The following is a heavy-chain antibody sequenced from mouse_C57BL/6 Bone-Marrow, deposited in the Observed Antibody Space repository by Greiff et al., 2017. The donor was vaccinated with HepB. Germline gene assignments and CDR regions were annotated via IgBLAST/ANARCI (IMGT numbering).Heavy chain of an antibody. Sequence: EVKLVESGGGLVQPGESLKLSCESNEYEFPSHDMSWVRKTPEKRLELVAAINSDGGSTYYPDTMERRFIISRDNTKKTLYLQMSSLRSEDTALYYCARRGYGSRGDWYFDVWGTGTTVTVSS. D-gene: IGHD1-1*01. J-gene: IGHJ1*03. CDR3: ARRGYGSRGDWYFDV. CDR2: INSDGGST. V-gene: IGHV5-2*01. CDR1: EYEFPSHD.